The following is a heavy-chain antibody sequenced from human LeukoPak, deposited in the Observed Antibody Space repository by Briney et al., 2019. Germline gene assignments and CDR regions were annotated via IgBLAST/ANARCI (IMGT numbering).Heavy chain of an antibody. Sequence: SETLSLTCTVSGGSISSYYWSWIRQPPGKGLEWIGYIYYTGSTNYNPSLKSRVTISVDTSKNQFSLKLTSVTAADTAVYYCARGNTIVRGAFWFDPWGQGTLVTVSS. CDR2: IYYTGST. J-gene: IGHJ5*02. V-gene: IGHV4-59*01. CDR1: GGSISSYY. D-gene: IGHD3-10*01. CDR3: ARGNTIVRGAFWFDP.